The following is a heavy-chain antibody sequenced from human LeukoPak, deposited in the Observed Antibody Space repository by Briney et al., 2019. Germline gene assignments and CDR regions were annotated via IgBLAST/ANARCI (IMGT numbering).Heavy chain of an antibody. Sequence: ASVKVSCKASGYTFTSYGISWVRQAPGHGLEWMGWISAYNGNTNYAQKLQGRVTMTTDTSTSTAYMELRSLRSDDTAVYYCARDSFDWLLYYFDYWGQGTLVTVSS. V-gene: IGHV1-18*01. CDR2: ISAYNGNT. D-gene: IGHD3-9*01. J-gene: IGHJ4*02. CDR1: GYTFTSYG. CDR3: ARDSFDWLLYYFDY.